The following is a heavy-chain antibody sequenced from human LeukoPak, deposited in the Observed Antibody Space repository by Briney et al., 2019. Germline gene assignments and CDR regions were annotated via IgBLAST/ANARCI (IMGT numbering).Heavy chain of an antibody. CDR2: IYYSGST. J-gene: IGHJ4*02. CDR1: GGSISSSSYY. V-gene: IGHV4-39*07. Sequence: SETLSLTCTVSGGSISSSSYYWGWIRQPPGKGLEWIGSIYYSGSTYYNPSLKSRVTISLDKYKNQFSLKLTSVTAADTAVYYCAGRGSSGTVLVKMFPFDHWGQGTLVTVSS. CDR3: AGRGSSGTVLVKMFPFDH. D-gene: IGHD3-9*01.